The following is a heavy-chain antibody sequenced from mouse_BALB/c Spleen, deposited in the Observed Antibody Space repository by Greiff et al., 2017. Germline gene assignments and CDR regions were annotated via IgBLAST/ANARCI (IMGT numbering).Heavy chain of an antibody. Sequence: VQLQQSGAELVRPGALVKLSCKASGFNIKDYYMHWVKPRPEQGLEWIGWIDPENGNTIYDPKFQGKASITADTSSNTAYLQLSSLTSEDTAVYYCARDRRGYSLDYWGQGTTLTVSS. CDR1: GFNIKDYY. D-gene: IGHD2-3*01. CDR2: IDPENGNT. V-gene: IGHV14-1*02. CDR3: ARDRRGYSLDY. J-gene: IGHJ2*01.